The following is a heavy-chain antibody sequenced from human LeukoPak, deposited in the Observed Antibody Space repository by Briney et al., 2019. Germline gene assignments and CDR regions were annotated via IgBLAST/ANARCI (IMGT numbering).Heavy chain of an antibody. CDR1: GGTFSGYY. Sequence: SETLSLTCAVYGGTFSGYYWNWIRQPPGEGLEWIGEINHSGTTNYNPSLKTRVTISVDTSKNQFSLKVGSVTAGDTAVYYCARSYDYVWGSYRYTPTFDYWGQGNLFTVSS. D-gene: IGHD3-16*02. CDR3: ARSYDYVWGSYRYTPTFDY. CDR2: INHSGTT. J-gene: IGHJ4*02. V-gene: IGHV4-34*01.